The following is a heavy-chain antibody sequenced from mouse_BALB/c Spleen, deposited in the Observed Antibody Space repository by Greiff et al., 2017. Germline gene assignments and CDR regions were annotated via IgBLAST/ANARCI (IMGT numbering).Heavy chain of an antibody. CDR1: GFTFSSYA. V-gene: IGHV5-9-4*01. J-gene: IGHJ4*01. Sequence: EVQGVESGGGLVKPGGSLKLSCAASGFTFSSYAMSWVRQSPEKRLEWVAEISSGGSYTYYPDTVTGRFTISRDNAKNTLYLEMSSLRSEDTAMYYCARDYGLYYAMDYWGQGTSVTVSS. CDR2: ISSGGSYT. D-gene: IGHD1-1*02. CDR3: ARDYGLYYAMDY.